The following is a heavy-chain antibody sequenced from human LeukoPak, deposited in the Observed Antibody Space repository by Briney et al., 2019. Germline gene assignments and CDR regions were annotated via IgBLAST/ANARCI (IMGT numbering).Heavy chain of an antibody. Sequence: SETLSLTCTVSGGSISSYYWSWIRQPPGKGLEWIGYTSSSGSTNYNPSLKSRVTISVDTSKNQFSLKLSSVTAADTAVYYCARDSYYYGSGSYYLDYWGQGTLVTVSS. CDR1: GGSISSYY. D-gene: IGHD3-10*01. CDR2: TSSSGST. J-gene: IGHJ4*02. V-gene: IGHV4-59*01. CDR3: ARDSYYYGSGSYYLDY.